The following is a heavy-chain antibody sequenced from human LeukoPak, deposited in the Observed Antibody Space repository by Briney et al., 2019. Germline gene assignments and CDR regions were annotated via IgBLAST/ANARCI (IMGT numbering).Heavy chain of an antibody. CDR1: GGSIIISGYY. V-gene: IGHV4-39*07. J-gene: IGHJ5*02. Sequence: SSETLSLTCAVSGGSIIISGYYWAWIRQPPGKGLEWIGSVFYNGDTYYNPSLRSRVTISVDTSKNQFSLTLNSVTAADTAVYYCARDSMRIQTGTTPWGQGTLVTVSS. CDR3: ARDSMRIQTGTTP. CDR2: VFYNGDT. D-gene: IGHD1-1*01.